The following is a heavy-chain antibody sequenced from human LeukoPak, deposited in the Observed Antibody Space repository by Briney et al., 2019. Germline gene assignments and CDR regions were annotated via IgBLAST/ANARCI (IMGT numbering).Heavy chain of an antibody. J-gene: IGHJ4*02. V-gene: IGHV3-7*03. Sequence: AGGSLRLSCAASGFTFSSHWMNWVRQAPGKGLEWVANIKQGGGERNYVDSVKGRSTISRDDAKNSLYLQMNSLRAEDTAIYYCARGPAYGGRTDYLDYWGQGTLVTVSS. CDR3: ARGPAYGGRTDYLDY. D-gene: IGHD4-23*01. CDR2: IKQGGGER. CDR1: GFTFSSHW.